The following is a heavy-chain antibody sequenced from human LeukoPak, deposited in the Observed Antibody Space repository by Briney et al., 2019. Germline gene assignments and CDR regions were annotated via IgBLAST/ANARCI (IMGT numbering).Heavy chain of an antibody. J-gene: IGHJ4*02. CDR1: GGSISSYY. Sequence: PSETLSLTCTVSGGSISSYYWSWIRQPPGKGLEWIGYIYYSGSTNYNPSLKSRVTMSVDTSKNQFSLELSSVTAADTAVYYCARGPPPDFDCWGQGTLVTVSS. CDR3: ARGPPPDFDC. V-gene: IGHV4-59*12. CDR2: IYYSGST.